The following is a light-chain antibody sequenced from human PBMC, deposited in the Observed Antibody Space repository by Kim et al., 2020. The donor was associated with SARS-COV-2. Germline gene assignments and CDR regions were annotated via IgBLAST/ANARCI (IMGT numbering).Light chain of an antibody. CDR3: QQRNSWPPAVT. Sequence: PGERATLSCSASQNHDTYLAWAQQRPGQAPRLLVYDASNRATGVPDRFSGSGSGTDFTLTISSLEPEDFSLYYCQQRNSWPPAVTFGGGTKVDIK. J-gene: IGKJ4*01. CDR1: QNHDTY. CDR2: DAS. V-gene: IGKV3-11*01.